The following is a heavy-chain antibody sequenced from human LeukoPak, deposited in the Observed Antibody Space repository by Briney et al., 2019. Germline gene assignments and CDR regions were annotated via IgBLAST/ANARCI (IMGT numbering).Heavy chain of an antibody. CDR2: IPGSGGAT. CDR1: GFTFSSYA. Sequence: GGSLRLSCAASGFTFSSYAMSWVRQAPGTGLEWVSSIPGSGGATYYADSVRGRFSITRDSSKNTVYLQMNSLRDEDTAVYYCARARPWDSSRSYYFGMDVWGHGTTVTVSS. J-gene: IGHJ6*02. CDR3: ARARPWDSSRSYYFGMDV. V-gene: IGHV3-23*01. D-gene: IGHD3-22*01.